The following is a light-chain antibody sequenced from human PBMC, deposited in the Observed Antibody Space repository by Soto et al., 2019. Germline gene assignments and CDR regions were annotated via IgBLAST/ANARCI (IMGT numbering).Light chain of an antibody. CDR3: SSYTRSTTLGV. V-gene: IGLV2-14*01. CDR2: EVS. Sequence: QSALTQPASVSGSPGQSITISCTGTNSDVGGYDYVSWYQQHPGKAPKLMIYEVSHRPSGVSNRFSGSRSGNTASLTISGLQAADEADYYCSSYTRSTTLGVFGGGTKLTVL. J-gene: IGLJ3*02. CDR1: NSDVGGYDY.